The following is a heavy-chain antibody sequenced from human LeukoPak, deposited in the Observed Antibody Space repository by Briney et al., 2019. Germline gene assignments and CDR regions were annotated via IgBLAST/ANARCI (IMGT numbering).Heavy chain of an antibody. D-gene: IGHD3-22*01. Sequence: GGSLRLSCAPSGFTFSSYAMSWVRQAPGKGLEWVSAISGSGGSTYYADSVKGRFTISRDNSKNTLYLQLNSLRAEDTAVYYCAKGGYDSSGYYPDYWGQGTLVTVSS. CDR1: GFTFSSYA. CDR3: AKGGYDSSGYYPDY. J-gene: IGHJ4*02. V-gene: IGHV3-23*01. CDR2: ISGSGGST.